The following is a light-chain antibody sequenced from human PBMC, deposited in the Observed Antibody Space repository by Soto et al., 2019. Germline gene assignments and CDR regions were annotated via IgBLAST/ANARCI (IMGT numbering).Light chain of an antibody. CDR2: GAS. CDR3: QQYGSSPWT. V-gene: IGKV3-20*01. J-gene: IGKJ1*01. Sequence: ILLTQSPGTLSLSAGERATVSCRASQSVSSSYLAWYQQKPGQAPRLLIYGASSRATGIPDRFSGSGSGTDFTLTISGLEPEDFAVYYCQQYGSSPWTFGQGTKVDVK. CDR1: QSVSSSY.